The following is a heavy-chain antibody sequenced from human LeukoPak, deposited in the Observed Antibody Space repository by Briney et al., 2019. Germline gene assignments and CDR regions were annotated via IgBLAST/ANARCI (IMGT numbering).Heavy chain of an antibody. J-gene: IGHJ5*02. D-gene: IGHD1-26*01. Sequence: PSETLSLTCAVYVVSFSGYHWNWIRQPPGKGPEWIGEVNESGGTNINPSLRSRVILSVDTSMNQFYLKLISVTAADTGVYYCARGQGATVPKVGKNWFDPWGHGTRVIVSP. CDR2: VNESGGT. CDR3: ARGQGATVPKVGKNWFDP. V-gene: IGHV4-34*01. CDR1: VVSFSGYH.